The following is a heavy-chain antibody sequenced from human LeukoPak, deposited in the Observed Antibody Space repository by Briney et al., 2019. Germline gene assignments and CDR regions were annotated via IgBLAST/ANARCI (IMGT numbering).Heavy chain of an antibody. CDR2: ISGSGGST. CDR1: GFTFSSYA. Sequence: GGSLRLSCEASGFTFSSYAMSWVRQAPGKGLDWVSAISGSGGSTYYAYSVKGRFTISRDNSKNTLYLQMNSLRADDTAVYYCAKTPLSVAPGDFFDYWGQGTLVTVSS. CDR3: AKTPLSVAPGDFFDY. J-gene: IGHJ4*02. D-gene: IGHD6-19*01. V-gene: IGHV3-23*01.